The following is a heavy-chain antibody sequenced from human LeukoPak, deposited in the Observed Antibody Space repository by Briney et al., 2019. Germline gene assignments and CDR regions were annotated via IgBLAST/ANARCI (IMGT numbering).Heavy chain of an antibody. V-gene: IGHV3-72*01. CDR3: ARRGYYDFWSGRSPHVDPPGGMDV. J-gene: IGHJ6*02. CDR2: IRNKDNGYTT. CDR1: GFTLSDHY. Sequence: PGGSLRLSCAASGFTLSDHYMAWVRQAPGKGLEWVGRIRNKDNGYTTEYAASVKGRLTISRDDSKNSLYLQMNSLKTEDAAVYYCARRGYYDFWSGRSPHVDPPGGMDVWGQGTTVTVSS. D-gene: IGHD3-3*01.